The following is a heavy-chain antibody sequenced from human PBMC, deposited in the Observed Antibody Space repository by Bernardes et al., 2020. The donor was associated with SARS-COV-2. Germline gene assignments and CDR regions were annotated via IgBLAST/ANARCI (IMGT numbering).Heavy chain of an antibody. Sequence: SETLSLTCTVSGGSSSSGSYYWSWIRQPAGKGLEWIGRVYTSGSTNYSPSLRSRVTISLDTSKNQFSLELTSVTAADTAVYYCARGPTNYYYDTTSYWPPDSWGQGTLVTVSS. V-gene: IGHV4-61*02. CDR3: ARGPTNYYYDTTSYWPPDS. J-gene: IGHJ4*02. CDR1: GGSSSSGSYY. D-gene: IGHD3-22*01. CDR2: VYTSGST.